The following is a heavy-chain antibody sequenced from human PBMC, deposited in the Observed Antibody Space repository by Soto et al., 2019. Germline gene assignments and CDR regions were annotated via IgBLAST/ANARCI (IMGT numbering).Heavy chain of an antibody. CDR1: GFTFSSYA. Sequence: GGSLRLSCAASGFTFSSYAMSWVRQAPGKGLEWVSAISGSGGSTYYADSVKGRFTISRDNSKNTLYLQMNSLRAEDTAVYYCAKSYCSGGSCHSDYWGQGTLVTVSS. CDR2: ISGSGGST. D-gene: IGHD2-15*01. CDR3: AKSYCSGGSCHSDY. V-gene: IGHV3-23*01. J-gene: IGHJ4*02.